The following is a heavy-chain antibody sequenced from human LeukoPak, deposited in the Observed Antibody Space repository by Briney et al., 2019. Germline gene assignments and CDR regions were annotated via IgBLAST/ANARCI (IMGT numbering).Heavy chain of an antibody. CDR1: GYTFTGYY. CDR2: INTNTGNP. V-gene: IGHV7-4-1*02. Sequence: ASVKVSCKASGYTFTGYYMHWVRQAPGQGLEWMGWINTNTGNPTYAQGFTGRFVFSLDTSVSTAYLQISSLKPEDTAVYYCAREGEYYAESGNLIDAADVWGQGTMVIVSA. CDR3: AREGEYYAESGNLIDAADV. D-gene: IGHD3-10*01. J-gene: IGHJ3*01.